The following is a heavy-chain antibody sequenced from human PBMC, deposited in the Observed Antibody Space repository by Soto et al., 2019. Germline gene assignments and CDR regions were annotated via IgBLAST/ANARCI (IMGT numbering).Heavy chain of an antibody. Sequence: EVQLVESGGGLVQPGGSLRLSCAASGLIFSDYHMDWVRQAPGKGLEWVGRIRRKANGYTTEYAASVKGRFTTSRDDSKNSLYLQMNSLKTEDTAVYYCAMLGGWSGGSNDMHVWGQGTTVTVSS. J-gene: IGHJ6*02. CDR1: GLIFSDYH. V-gene: IGHV3-72*01. CDR2: IRRKANGYTT. D-gene: IGHD6-19*01. CDR3: AMLGGWSGGSNDMHV.